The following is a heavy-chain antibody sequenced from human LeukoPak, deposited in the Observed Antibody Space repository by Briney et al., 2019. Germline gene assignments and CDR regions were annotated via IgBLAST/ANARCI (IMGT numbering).Heavy chain of an antibody. Sequence: ASVKVSCKASGYTFTSYGISWVRQAPGQGLEWMGWISAYNGNTNYAQKLQGRVTMTTDTSTSTAYMELRSLRSDDTAWYYCASSDSSGYLTFFDYWGQGTLVTVSS. CDR1: GYTFTSYG. CDR2: ISAYNGNT. CDR3: ASSDSSGYLTFFDY. D-gene: IGHD3-22*01. V-gene: IGHV1-18*01. J-gene: IGHJ4*02.